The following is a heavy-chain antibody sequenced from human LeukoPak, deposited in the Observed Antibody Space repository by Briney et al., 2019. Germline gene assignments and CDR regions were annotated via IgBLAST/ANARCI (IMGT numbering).Heavy chain of an antibody. D-gene: IGHD3-22*01. Sequence: PGGSLRLSCVASGFTFGGYSMNWVRQVPGKGLECISYISTSSTNIYYADSVKGRFTISRDNAKNSLSLQMNSLRAEDTAVYYCARHRNYYDSIGSYIYLDYWGPGTVVTVSS. J-gene: IGHJ4*02. V-gene: IGHV3-48*01. CDR1: GFTFGGYS. CDR2: ISTSSTNI. CDR3: ARHRNYYDSIGSYIYLDY.